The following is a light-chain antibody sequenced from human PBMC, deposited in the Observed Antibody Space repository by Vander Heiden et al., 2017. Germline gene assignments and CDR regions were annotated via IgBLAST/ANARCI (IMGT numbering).Light chain of an antibody. CDR3: QQDDNLPIT. CDR1: QDISNY. J-gene: IGKJ5*01. CDR2: DAS. Sequence: DIQMTQSPSPLSASVGDRVTITCQASQDISNYLNWYQQKPGKAPKLLIYDASNLETGVPSRFSGSGSGTDFTFTISSLQPEDIATYYCQQDDNLPITFGQGTQLEIK. V-gene: IGKV1-33*01.